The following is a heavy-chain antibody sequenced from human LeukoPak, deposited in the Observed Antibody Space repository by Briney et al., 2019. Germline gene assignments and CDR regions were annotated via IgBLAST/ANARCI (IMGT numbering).Heavy chain of an antibody. CDR3: AREERPIAAAGRGAFDY. J-gene: IGHJ4*02. CDR2: INLSGGST. V-gene: IGHV1-46*01. CDR1: GYTFTSYF. Sequence: ASVKVSCKAYGYTFTSYFMHWVRQAPGQGLEWMGIINLSGGSTSYAQKFQGRVTMTRDTSTSTVYMELSSLRSEDTAVYYCAREERPIAAAGRGAFDYWGQGTLVTVSS. D-gene: IGHD6-13*01.